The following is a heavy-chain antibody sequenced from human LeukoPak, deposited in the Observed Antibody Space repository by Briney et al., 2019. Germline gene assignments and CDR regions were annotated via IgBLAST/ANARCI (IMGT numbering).Heavy chain of an antibody. CDR3: AKDTGYSSSWNDY. D-gene: IGHD6-13*01. V-gene: IGHV3-23*01. Sequence: PGGSLRLSCAASGFTFSSYAMSWVRQAPGKGLEWVSAISGSGGSTYYADSVKDRFTISRDNSKNTLYLQMNSLRAEDTAVYYCAKDTGYSSSWNDYWGQGTLVTVSS. J-gene: IGHJ4*02. CDR2: ISGSGGST. CDR1: GFTFSSYA.